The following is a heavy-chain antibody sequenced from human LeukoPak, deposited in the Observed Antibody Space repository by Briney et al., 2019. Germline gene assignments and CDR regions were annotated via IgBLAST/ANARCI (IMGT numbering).Heavy chain of an antibody. CDR2: ISWNSGSI. CDR1: GFTFDDYA. D-gene: IGHD2-2*01. J-gene: IGHJ4*02. Sequence: GGSLRLSCAASGFTFDDYAMPWVRQAPGKGLEWVSGISWNSGSIGYADSVKGRFTISRGNAKNSLYLQVNSLRAEDTALYYCAKEGDCSSTSCAFFDYWGQGTLVTVSS. V-gene: IGHV3-9*01. CDR3: AKEGDCSSTSCAFFDY.